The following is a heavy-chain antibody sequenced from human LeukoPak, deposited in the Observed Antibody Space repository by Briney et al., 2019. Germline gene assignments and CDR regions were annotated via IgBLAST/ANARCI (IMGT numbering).Heavy chain of an antibody. Sequence: GGSLRLSCAASGFTVSSNDMSWVRQAPGKGLEWVSLIYSGRSTYYADSVKSRFIISRDNSKNTLYLQMNSLRAEDTAVYYCAREGVHYFDSSGYFPAYFDPWGQGTLVTVSA. CDR1: GFTVSSND. CDR2: IYSGRST. V-gene: IGHV3-66*01. J-gene: IGHJ5*02. D-gene: IGHD3-22*01. CDR3: AREGVHYFDSSGYFPAYFDP.